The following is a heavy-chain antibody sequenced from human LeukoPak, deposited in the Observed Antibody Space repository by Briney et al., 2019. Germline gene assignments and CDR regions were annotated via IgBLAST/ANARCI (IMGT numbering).Heavy chain of an antibody. CDR3: ARLYGWELVNWFDP. D-gene: IGHD1-26*01. J-gene: IGHJ5*02. Sequence: ASETLSLTCTVSGGSISSSSYYWGWIRQPPGKGLEWIGSIYYSGSTYYNPSLKSRVTISVDTSKNQFSLKLSSVTAADTAVYYCARLYGWELVNWFDPWGQGTLVTVSS. CDR2: IYYSGST. V-gene: IGHV4-39*01. CDR1: GGSISSSSYY.